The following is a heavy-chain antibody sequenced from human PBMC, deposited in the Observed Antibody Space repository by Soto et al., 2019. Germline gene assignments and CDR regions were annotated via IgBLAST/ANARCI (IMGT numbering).Heavy chain of an antibody. CDR2: IWYDGSNK. D-gene: IGHD6-6*01. CDR3: ARGQYRNSGSFGY. V-gene: IGHV3-33*01. CDR1: GFTFSSYG. J-gene: IGHJ4*02. Sequence: PGGSLRLSCAASGFTFSSYGMHWVRQAPGKGLEWVAVIWYDGSNKYYADSVKGRFTISRDNSKNTVYLQMNSLRAEDTAVYYFARGQYRNSGSFGYWGQGTLVTVSS.